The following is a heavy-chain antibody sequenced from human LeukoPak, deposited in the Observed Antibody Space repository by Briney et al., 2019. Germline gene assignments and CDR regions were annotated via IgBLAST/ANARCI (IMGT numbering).Heavy chain of an antibody. V-gene: IGHV3-11*01. CDR1: GLRFSDYY. D-gene: IGHD2/OR15-2a*01. CDR2: ISSGGDIM. CDR3: ATNLIGAGVYFQQ. Sequence: TGGSLRLSCAASGLRFSDYYVSWIRQAPGKGLQWVSYISSGGDIMHYADSVKGRFTSFRDNAKNSGYLEMNSLGVEDTAAYYCATNLIGAGVYFQQWGQGTLVTVSS. J-gene: IGHJ1*01.